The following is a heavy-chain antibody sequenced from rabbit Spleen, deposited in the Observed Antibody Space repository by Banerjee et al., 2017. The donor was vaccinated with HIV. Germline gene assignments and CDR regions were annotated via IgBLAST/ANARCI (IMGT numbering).Heavy chain of an antibody. CDR1: GFSFSNKAV. CDR3: ARGDIVGGVCFKL. V-gene: IGHV1S45*01. D-gene: IGHD5-1*01. CDR2: INAGTGKA. J-gene: IGHJ4*01. Sequence: QEQLVESGGRLVRPEGSLKLSCTASGFSFSNKAVMCWVRQAPGKGLQWIACINAGTGKAVYATWAKGRFTFSKTSSTTVTPQMTSLTAADTATYFCARGDIVGGVCFKLWGPGTLVTV.